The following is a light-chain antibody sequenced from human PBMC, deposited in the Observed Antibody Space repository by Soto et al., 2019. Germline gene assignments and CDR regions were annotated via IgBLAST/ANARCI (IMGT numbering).Light chain of an antibody. J-gene: IGKJ4*01. CDR2: AAS. V-gene: IGKV1-8*01. CDR3: QQYYSHLQLD. Sequence: AIRMTQSPSSLSASTGDRVTITCRASQGISSYLAWYQQKPGKAPKLLIYAASSLQSGVPSRFSGSGSGTDFTLTISCLQSEDFATYYCQQYYSHLQLDFGGGTKVHI. CDR1: QGISSY.